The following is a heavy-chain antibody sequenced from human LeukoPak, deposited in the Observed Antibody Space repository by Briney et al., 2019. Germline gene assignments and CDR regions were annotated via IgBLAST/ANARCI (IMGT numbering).Heavy chain of an antibody. Sequence: GGSLRLSCAASGFTFSSYGMHWVRQAPGKGLEWVAVISYDGSNKYYADSVKGRFTISRDNSKNSLYLQMNSLRAEDTAVYYCARDLVAVTPEGDYWGQGTLVTVSS. J-gene: IGHJ4*02. D-gene: IGHD4-23*01. CDR2: ISYDGSNK. CDR1: GFTFSSYG. CDR3: ARDLVAVTPEGDY. V-gene: IGHV3-30*03.